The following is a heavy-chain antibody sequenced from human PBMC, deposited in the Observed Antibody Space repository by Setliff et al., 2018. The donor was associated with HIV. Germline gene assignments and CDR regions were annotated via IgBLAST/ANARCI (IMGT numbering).Heavy chain of an antibody. J-gene: IGHJ2*01. CDR1: GLYSISSGFY. D-gene: IGHD6-19*01. V-gene: IGHV4-38-2*01. CDR3: ARTRTIAVAGPPPEWYFDL. Sequence: SETLSLTCAVSGLYSISSGFYWGWIRQPPGKGLEWIGNIYHSGNTYYNPSLKSRVTIPVDTSKNQFSLKLRSVTAADTAVYYCARTRTIAVAGPPPEWYFDLWGRGTLVTVSS. CDR2: IYHSGNT.